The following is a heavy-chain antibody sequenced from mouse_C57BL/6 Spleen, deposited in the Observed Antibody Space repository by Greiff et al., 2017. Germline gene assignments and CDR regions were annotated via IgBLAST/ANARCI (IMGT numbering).Heavy chain of an antibody. CDR1: GYTFTGYW. CDR3: ARDLRQLRLPLYYAMDY. CDR2: ILPGSGST. Sequence: QVQLQQSGAELMKPGASVKLSCKVTGYTFTGYWIEWVKQRPGHGLEWIGEILPGSGSTNYNEKFKGKATSTADTSSNTAYMQLSSLTTEDSAIYYCARDLRQLRLPLYYAMDYWGQGTSVTVSS. V-gene: IGHV1-9*01. J-gene: IGHJ4*01. D-gene: IGHD3-2*02.